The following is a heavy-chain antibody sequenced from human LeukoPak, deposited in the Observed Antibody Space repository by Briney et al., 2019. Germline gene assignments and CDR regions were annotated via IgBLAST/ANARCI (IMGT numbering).Heavy chain of an antibody. CDR2: IKEDGSET. J-gene: IGHJ4*02. CDR3: AKAYYDSSGYYDY. CDR1: GFRFSSSW. D-gene: IGHD3-22*01. V-gene: IGHV3-7*03. Sequence: GGSLRLSCAASGFRFSSSWMNWVRQAPGKGLEWVANIKEDGSETYYVDSVKGRFTISRDNAKNSLYLQMNSLRAEDTAVYYCAKAYYDSSGYYDYWGQGTLVTVSS.